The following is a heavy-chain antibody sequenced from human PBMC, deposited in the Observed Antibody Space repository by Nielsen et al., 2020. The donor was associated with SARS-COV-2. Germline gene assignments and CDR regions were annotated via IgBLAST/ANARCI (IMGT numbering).Heavy chain of an antibody. CDR1: GFTFSSYA. CDR3: AKKGQLWEDAFDI. Sequence: GGSLRLSCAASGFTFSSYAMAWVRRAPGRGLQWVTGVSASGGSTYYTDSVKGRFSISRDNSKNTLYLQMNSLRAEDTAVYYCAKKGQLWEDAFDIWGQGTMVTVSS. CDR2: VSASGGST. V-gene: IGHV3-23*01. D-gene: IGHD5-18*01. J-gene: IGHJ3*02.